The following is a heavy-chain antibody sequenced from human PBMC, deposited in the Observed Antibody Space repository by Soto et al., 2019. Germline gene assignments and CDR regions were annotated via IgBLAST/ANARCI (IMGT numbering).Heavy chain of an antibody. V-gene: IGHV5-10-1*01. CDR2: IDPSDSYT. CDR1: GYSFTSYW. D-gene: IGHD5-18*01. Sequence: LGESLKISCKGSGYSFTSYWISWVRQMPGKGLEWMGRIDPSDSYTNYSPSFQGHVTISADKSISTAYLQWSSLKASDTAMYYCARTRQLWDYYYYYGMDVWGQGTTVTVSS. CDR3: ARTRQLWDYYYYYGMDV. J-gene: IGHJ6*02.